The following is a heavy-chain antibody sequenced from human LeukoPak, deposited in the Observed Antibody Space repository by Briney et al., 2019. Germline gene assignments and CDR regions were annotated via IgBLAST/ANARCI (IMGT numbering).Heavy chain of an antibody. J-gene: IGHJ3*01. CDR1: GYTFISYN. Sequence: ASVKVSCKASGYTFISYNMHWVRQAPGQGLEWMGIINPSGGSTIYAQKLQGRVTMTRDTSTSTFYMELSSLSSEDTAVCYCAREWLDDAFDFWGHGTMVTVSS. CDR3: AREWLDDAFDF. V-gene: IGHV1-46*04. CDR2: INPSGGST. D-gene: IGHD6-19*01.